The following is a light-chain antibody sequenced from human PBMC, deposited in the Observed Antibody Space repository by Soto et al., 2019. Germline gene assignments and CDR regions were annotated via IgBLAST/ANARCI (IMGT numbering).Light chain of an antibody. Sequence: GDRVTITCRASHGISSALAWYQQKPGKAPNLLIYDASSLQSGVPSRFSGSGSGTDFTLTISSLQPEDFATYYCQQFNSYPVTFGQGTKLEIK. V-gene: IGKV1-13*02. CDR1: HGISSA. CDR2: DAS. CDR3: QQFNSYPVT. J-gene: IGKJ2*01.